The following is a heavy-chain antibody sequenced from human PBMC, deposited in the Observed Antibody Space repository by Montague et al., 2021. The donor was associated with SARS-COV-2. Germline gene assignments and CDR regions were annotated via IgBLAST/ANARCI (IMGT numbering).Heavy chain of an antibody. CDR2: ANHSGST. CDR1: GGSFSGYY. J-gene: IGHJ4*02. Sequence: SETLSLTCAVYGGSFSGYYWSWIRQPPGKGLEWIGEANHSGSTNYNPSLKSRVTISVDTPKNQFSLKLSSVTAADTAVYYCARDRYSSSWYGQKYYFDYWGQGTLVTVSS. CDR3: ARDRYSSSWYGQKYYFDY. V-gene: IGHV4-34*01. D-gene: IGHD6-13*01.